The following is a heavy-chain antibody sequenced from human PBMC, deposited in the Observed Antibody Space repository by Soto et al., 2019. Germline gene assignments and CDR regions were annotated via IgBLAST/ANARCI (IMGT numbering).Heavy chain of an antibody. D-gene: IGHD6-19*01. Sequence: QVQLQESGPGLLKPSETLSRTCTVSGGSVSSGSYYWRWIRQPPGKGVEWIGYIYYSGSTNYNPSLKSRVTISVDTSKNQFSLKLNSVTAADTAVYYCASYSTGWYDVSYWGQGTLVTVSS. CDR1: GGSVSSGSYY. J-gene: IGHJ4*02. CDR3: ASYSTGWYDVSY. CDR2: IYYSGST. V-gene: IGHV4-61*01.